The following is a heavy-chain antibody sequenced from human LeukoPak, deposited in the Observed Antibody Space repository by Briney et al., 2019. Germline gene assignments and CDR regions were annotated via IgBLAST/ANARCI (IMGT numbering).Heavy chain of an antibody. D-gene: IGHD1-26*01. CDR3: APQLNSGSYSGTSGLDY. CDR2: VNPNSGDT. V-gene: IGHV1-2*02. J-gene: IGHJ4*02. CDR1: GYTFTGYY. Sequence: ASVKVSCKASGYTFTGYYIHCVRQAPGQGLEWMAWVNPNSGDTSYAEKFQGSVTMTRDTSISTACKELSRLTSDDTAVYYCAPQLNSGSYSGTSGLDYWGQGTLVTVSS.